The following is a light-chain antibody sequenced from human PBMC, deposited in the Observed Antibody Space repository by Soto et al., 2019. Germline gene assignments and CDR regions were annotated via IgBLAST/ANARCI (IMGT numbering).Light chain of an antibody. V-gene: IGKV3-20*01. CDR3: QRYGTSPQT. CDR2: GAS. J-gene: IGKJ1*01. CDR1: QSVSSL. Sequence: EIVLTQSPATLSLSPGERATLSCRASQSVSSLLAWYQQKSGQPPRLLIYGASSRTTGIPDRFSGSGSGTDFTLTISRLEPEDFAVYYCQRYGTSPQTFGQGTKVDIK.